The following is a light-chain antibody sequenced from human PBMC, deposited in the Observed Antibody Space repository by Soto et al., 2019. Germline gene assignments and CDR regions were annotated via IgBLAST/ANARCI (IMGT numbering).Light chain of an antibody. Sequence: DIVLTQSPATLSLSPGERATLSCRASQSVSIYLAWYQQKPGQAPRLLIYDASNRATGIPARFSGSGSGTDFTLTISSLEPEDFAVYYCQQRSNWLPLTFGGGTKVEIK. CDR3: QQRSNWLPLT. V-gene: IGKV3-11*01. CDR2: DAS. J-gene: IGKJ4*01. CDR1: QSVSIY.